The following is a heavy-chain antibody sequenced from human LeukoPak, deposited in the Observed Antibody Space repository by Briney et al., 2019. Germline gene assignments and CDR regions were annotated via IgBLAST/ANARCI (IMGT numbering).Heavy chain of an antibody. CDR2: INPSGGST. Sequence: ASVKLSCKASGYTFTSYYMHWVRQAPGQGLEWMGIINPSGGSTSYAQKFQGRVTMTRDMSTSTVYMELSSLRSEDTAVYYCARSLAIAATPSSLYMDGRGKGTTVTVSS. CDR3: ARSLAIAATPSSLYMDG. J-gene: IGHJ6*03. D-gene: IGHD6-13*01. CDR1: GYTFTSYY. V-gene: IGHV1-46*01.